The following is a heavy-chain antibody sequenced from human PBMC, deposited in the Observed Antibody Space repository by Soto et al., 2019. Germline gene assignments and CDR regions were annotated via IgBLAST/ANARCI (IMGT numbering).Heavy chain of an antibody. CDR3: ASHYDMWSGYLSPVDY. Sequence: QVQLVESGGDLVKRGGSLRLSCAASGYTFSDYYMSWIRQAPGKGLEWISYIDTSSTKIYYADSVKGRFTMSRDNAKNSVYLEMNSLRDEDTAVYYCASHYDMWSGYLSPVDYWGQGTLVTVSS. CDR2: IDTSSTKI. V-gene: IGHV3-11*01. D-gene: IGHD3-3*01. J-gene: IGHJ4*02. CDR1: GYTFSDYY.